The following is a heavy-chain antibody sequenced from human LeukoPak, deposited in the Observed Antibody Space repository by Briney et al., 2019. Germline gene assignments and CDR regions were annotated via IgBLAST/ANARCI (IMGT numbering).Heavy chain of an antibody. Sequence: PGGSLRLSCAASGFTFSDYYMSWIRPAPGKGLEWVSYISSSGSTIYYADSVKGRFTIPRDNAKNSLYLQMNSLRAEDTAVYYSARGHSYGQYVLQFDYWGQGTLVTVSS. D-gene: IGHD5-18*01. CDR3: ARGHSYGQYVLQFDY. CDR2: ISSSGSTI. CDR1: GFTFSDYY. V-gene: IGHV3-11*01. J-gene: IGHJ4*02.